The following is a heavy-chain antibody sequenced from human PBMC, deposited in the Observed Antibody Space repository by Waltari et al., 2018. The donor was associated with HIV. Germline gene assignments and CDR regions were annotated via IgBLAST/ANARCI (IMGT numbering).Heavy chain of an antibody. J-gene: IGHJ6*02. CDR1: GFTLRGPV. CDR2: VVVGSRST. Sequence: QMQLVQSGPEVKKPGTSVKVSCRASGFTLRGPVVQWMRQPRGQRLEWIGWVVVGSRSTICGEKFQESVTITDDMFANTAYMDVSPLQSDDTAVYYCAAVGNRHYFENWSHYVMDVWGQGTAVIVSS. CDR3: AAVGNRHYFENWSHYVMDV. V-gene: IGHV1-58*01. D-gene: IGHD3-22*01.